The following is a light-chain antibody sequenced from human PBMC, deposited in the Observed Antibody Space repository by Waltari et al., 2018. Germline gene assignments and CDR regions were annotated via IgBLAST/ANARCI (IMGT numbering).Light chain of an antibody. CDR3: LQDYNFPWT. CDR1: QGITTD. J-gene: IGKJ1*01. CDR2: AAS. V-gene: IGKV1-6*01. Sequence: AIQMTQSPSSLSAPIGDKVTLTCRASQGITTDLVWYRQKPGKAPELLIYAASNLQSGVSSRFSGSGSGTDFALTISSLQPEDCATYYCLQDYNFPWTFGQGTKVEI.